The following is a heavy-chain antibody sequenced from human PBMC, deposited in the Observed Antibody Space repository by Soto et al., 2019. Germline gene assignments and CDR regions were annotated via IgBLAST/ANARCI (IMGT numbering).Heavy chain of an antibody. V-gene: IGHV1-69*13. CDR2: IIPIFGTA. CDR3: ARDPDSSSSPKWLLDP. J-gene: IGHJ5*02. CDR1: GGTFSSYA. D-gene: IGHD6-6*01. Sequence: ASVKVSCKASGGTFSSYAISWVRQAPGQGLEWMGGIIPIFGTANYAQKFQGRVTITADESTSTAYMELSSLRSEDTAVCYCARDPDSSSSPKWLLDPWGQGNPVTVSS.